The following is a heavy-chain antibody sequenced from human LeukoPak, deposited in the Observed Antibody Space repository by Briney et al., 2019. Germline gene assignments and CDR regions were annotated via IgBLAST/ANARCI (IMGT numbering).Heavy chain of an antibody. D-gene: IGHD3-10*01. J-gene: IGHJ4*02. CDR1: GYTFTSYG. CDR2: ISAYNGNT. CDR3: ARGSTMVRGVITHFDY. V-gene: IGHV1-18*01. Sequence: ASVKVSCKASGYTFTSYGISWVRQAPGQGLEWMGWISAYNGNTNYAQKLQGRVTMTRDTSTSTAYMELRSLRSDDTAVYYCARGSTMVRGVITHFDYWGQGTLVTVSS.